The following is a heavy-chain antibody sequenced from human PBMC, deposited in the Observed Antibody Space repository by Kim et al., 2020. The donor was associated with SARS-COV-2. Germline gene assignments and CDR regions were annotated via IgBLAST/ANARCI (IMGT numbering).Heavy chain of an antibody. CDR3: TRLRRIPMVRGVIGSY. Sequence: VKGRFTISRDDSKSIAYLQMNSLKTEDTAVYYCTRLRRIPMVRGVIGSYWGQGTLVTVSS. V-gene: IGHV3-49*02. J-gene: IGHJ4*02. D-gene: IGHD3-10*01.